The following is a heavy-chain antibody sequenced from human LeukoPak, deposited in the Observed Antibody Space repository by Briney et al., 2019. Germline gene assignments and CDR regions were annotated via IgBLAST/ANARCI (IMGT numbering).Heavy chain of an antibody. Sequence: GGSLGLSCAASGFTFRNYVVHWVRQAPGKGLEWVAVTSSDLNVKLYADSVKGRFTISRDNAKNTLYLQMNSLRAEDTAVYYCARERVGASMDVWGQGTTVTVSS. D-gene: IGHD1-26*01. J-gene: IGHJ6*02. V-gene: IGHV3-30-3*01. CDR1: GFTFRNYV. CDR3: ARERVGASMDV. CDR2: TSSDLNVK.